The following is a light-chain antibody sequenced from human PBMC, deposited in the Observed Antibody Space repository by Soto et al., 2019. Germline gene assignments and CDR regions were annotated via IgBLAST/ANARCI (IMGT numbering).Light chain of an antibody. Sequence: AIQLTQSPSSLSASVGDRVTITCRASQSISSALAWYQQKPGKGPKFLIYDASSFQSGVPSRFSGSGSGADFTLTISSLQPEDSATYYCQQYYNYPITFGQGTRLEIK. V-gene: IGKV1D-13*01. CDR2: DAS. CDR3: QQYYNYPIT. J-gene: IGKJ5*01. CDR1: QSISSA.